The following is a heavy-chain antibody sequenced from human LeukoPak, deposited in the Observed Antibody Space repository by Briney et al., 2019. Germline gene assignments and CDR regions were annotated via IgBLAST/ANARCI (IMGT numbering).Heavy chain of an antibody. CDR2: IYPSGS. J-gene: IGHJ3*02. CDR1: GASISSYH. Sequence: SETLSLTCTVSGASISSYHWSWIRQPAGKGLEWIGRIYPSGSDYNPSLKSRVTISVDKSKNHFSLILRSVTAADTAVYYCAGVTWHYDTSGYYLNAFDIWGQGTVVTVSS. D-gene: IGHD3-22*01. CDR3: AGVTWHYDTSGYYLNAFDI. V-gene: IGHV4-4*07.